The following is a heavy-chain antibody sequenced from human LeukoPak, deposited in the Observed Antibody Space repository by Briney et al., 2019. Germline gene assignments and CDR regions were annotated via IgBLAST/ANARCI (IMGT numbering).Heavy chain of an antibody. CDR3: ARGFPQQQLARHYYYYMDV. Sequence: PSETLSLTCAVYGGSFSGYYWSWIRQPPGKGLEWIGEINHSGSTNYNPSLESRLTISVDTSKNQFSLKLTSVTAADTAVYYCARGFPQQQLARHYYYYMDVWDKGTTVTVSS. V-gene: IGHV4-34*01. J-gene: IGHJ6*03. CDR2: INHSGST. CDR1: GGSFSGYY. D-gene: IGHD6-13*01.